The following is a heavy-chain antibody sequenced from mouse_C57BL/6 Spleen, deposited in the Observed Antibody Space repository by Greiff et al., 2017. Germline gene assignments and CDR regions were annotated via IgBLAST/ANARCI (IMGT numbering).Heavy chain of an antibody. J-gene: IGHJ4*01. CDR3: ASHDGYDGAMDY. CDR2: FHPYNDNT. D-gene: IGHD2-2*01. V-gene: IGHV1-47*01. CDR1: GYTFTTYP. Sequence: LVESGAELVKPGASVKMSCKASGYTFTTYPIEWMKQNHGKSLEWIGNFHPYNDNTKYNEKFKGKATLTVEKSSSTVYLELSRLTSDDSAVYYCASHDGYDGAMDYWGQGTSVTVSS.